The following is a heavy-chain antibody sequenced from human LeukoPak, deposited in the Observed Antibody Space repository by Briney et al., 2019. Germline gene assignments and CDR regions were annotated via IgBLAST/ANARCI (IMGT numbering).Heavy chain of an antibody. CDR1: GGTFSSYA. Sequence: ASVKVSCKASGGTFSSYAISWVRQAPGQGLEWMGGIIPIFGTANYAQKFQGRVTITADESTSTAYMELSSLRSEDTAVYYCAREGYCSSTSCYGGGYYFDYWGQGTLVTVSS. CDR3: AREGYCSSTSCYGGGYYFDY. D-gene: IGHD2-2*01. J-gene: IGHJ4*02. V-gene: IGHV1-69*13. CDR2: IIPIFGTA.